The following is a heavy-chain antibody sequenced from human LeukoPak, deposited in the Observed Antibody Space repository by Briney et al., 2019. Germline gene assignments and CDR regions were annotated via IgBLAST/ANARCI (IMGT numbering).Heavy chain of an antibody. J-gene: IGHJ3*02. D-gene: IGHD4-23*01. CDR2: IYYSGST. V-gene: IGHV4-39*01. CDR3: ARRVNGDAFDI. Sequence: PSETLSLTCTVSGGSISSSSYDWGWIRQPPGKGLEWIGSIYYSGSTYYNPSLKSRVTISVDTSKNQFSLKLSSVTAADTAVYYCARRVNGDAFDIWGQGTMVTVSS. CDR1: GGSISSSSYD.